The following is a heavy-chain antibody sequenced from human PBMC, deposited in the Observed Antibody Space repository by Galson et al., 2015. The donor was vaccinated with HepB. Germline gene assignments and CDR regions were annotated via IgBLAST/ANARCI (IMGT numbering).Heavy chain of an antibody. Sequence: SLRLSCAASGFTFSSYAMSWVRQAPGKGLEWVAAISGSGGSTYYADSVKGRFTIARDNSKNTLYLQMNSRSAEDTAVYYCAKVCGGDCYSLRPVRFYFQHWGQGTLVTVSS. V-gene: IGHV3-23*01. J-gene: IGHJ1*01. CDR1: GFTFSSYA. CDR3: AKVCGGDCYSLRPVRFYFQH. D-gene: IGHD2-21*01. CDR2: ISGSGGST.